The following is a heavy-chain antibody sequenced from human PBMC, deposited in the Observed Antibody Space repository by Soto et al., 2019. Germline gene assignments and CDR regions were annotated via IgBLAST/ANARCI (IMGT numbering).Heavy chain of an antibody. D-gene: IGHD3-10*02. J-gene: IGHJ4*02. CDR2: IDNSGST. CDR1: CASVSTGVYY. Sequence: SETLSLTCTVSCASVSTGVYYWTWIRQHPGKGLEWIGYIDNSGSTYYNPSLTGRVDISVDTSKNQFSLNLQSLTAADTAFYYCAGAVSDFDVRRYRTSYFDQWGQGILVTVSS. CDR3: AGAVSDFDVRRYRTSYFDQ. V-gene: IGHV4-31*03.